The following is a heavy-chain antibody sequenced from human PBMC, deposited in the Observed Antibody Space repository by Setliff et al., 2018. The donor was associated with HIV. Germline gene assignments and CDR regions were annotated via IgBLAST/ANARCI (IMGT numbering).Heavy chain of an antibody. V-gene: IGHV3-15*01. J-gene: IGHJ4*02. CDR1: GFAVSGNY. D-gene: IGHD1-26*01. CDR2: IRNKKNGGTT. CDR3: TTDLGSGRFSWNNN. Sequence: LRLSCAASGFAVSGNYMSWVRQAPGKGLEWVARIRNKKNGGTTYYAAHVEGRFTISRDDSKNTLSLQMNSLKTEDTAIYYCTTDLGSGRFSWNNNWGQGTLVTVSS.